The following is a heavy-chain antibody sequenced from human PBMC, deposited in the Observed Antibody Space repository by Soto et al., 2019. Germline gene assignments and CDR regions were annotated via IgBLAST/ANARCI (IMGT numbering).Heavy chain of an antibody. CDR3: ARAGGTTVTGLWHFDS. V-gene: IGHV3-33*08. J-gene: IGHJ4*02. D-gene: IGHD4-17*01. Sequence: PGGSLRLSCAASGCTFSTYSMHWVRQPPCKGLEWLAAIWYDGTQKYYADSVKGRFIISRDNSKKTLYLEMNSLRAEDTAVYYCARAGGTTVTGLWHFDSWGQGTLVTVSS. CDR1: GCTFSTYS. CDR2: IWYDGTQK.